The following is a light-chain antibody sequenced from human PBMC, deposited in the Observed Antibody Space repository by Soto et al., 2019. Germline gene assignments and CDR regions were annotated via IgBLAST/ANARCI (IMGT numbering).Light chain of an antibody. CDR3: QTWGTGIVV. Sequence: QLVLTQSPSASASLGASVKLTCTLSSGHSSYAIAWHQQQPEKGPRYLMKLNSDGSHHKGDGIPDRFSGSSSGAARYLTISSLQSEDEADYYCQTWGTGIVVFGGGTKLTVL. V-gene: IGLV4-69*02. CDR2: LNSDGSH. CDR1: SGHSSYA. J-gene: IGLJ2*01.